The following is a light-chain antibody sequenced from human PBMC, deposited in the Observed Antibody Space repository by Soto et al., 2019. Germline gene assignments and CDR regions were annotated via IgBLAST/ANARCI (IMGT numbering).Light chain of an antibody. CDR1: RSNIGAGYD. V-gene: IGLV1-40*01. CDR3: QSYDSSLSDSV. CDR2: GNS. Sequence: QSVLTQPPSVSGAPGQRVTISCTGGRSNIGAGYDVHWYQHLPGTGPKLLIYGNSNRPSGVPDRFSASKSGTSASLAITGLQAEDEADYYCQSYDSSLSDSVFVTGTKVTVL. J-gene: IGLJ1*01.